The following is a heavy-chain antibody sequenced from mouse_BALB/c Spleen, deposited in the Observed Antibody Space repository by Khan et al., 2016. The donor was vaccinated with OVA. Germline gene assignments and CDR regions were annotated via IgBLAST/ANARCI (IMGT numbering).Heavy chain of an antibody. J-gene: IGHJ4*01. V-gene: IGHV1-77*01. CDR3: AKIFYGYTYAMDY. CDR1: GYTFTDYD. CDR2: IYPGSGST. D-gene: IGHD2-2*01. Sequence: QVQLQQSGPELVKPGASVKMSCKTSGYTFTDYDIRWVKQRTGQGLEWIGEIYPGSGSTYYNEKFKGKATLTADKSSNTAYMQLSSLTSEDSAVYFCAKIFYGYTYAMDYWGQGTAVTVSS.